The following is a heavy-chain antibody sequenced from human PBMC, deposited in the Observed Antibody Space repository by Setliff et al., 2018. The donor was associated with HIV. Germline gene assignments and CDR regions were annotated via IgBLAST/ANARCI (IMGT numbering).Heavy chain of an antibody. V-gene: IGHV4-31*03. CDR2: IYYIGNT. Sequence: SETLSLTCTVSGGSISGGGYYWSWIRQNPGKGLDWIGNIYYIGNTDYNPSLKSRVTISIDTSKNQFSLKLSSVTAADTANYYCARVPRITTLRNAFDIWGQGTMVTVSS. CDR1: GGSISGGGYY. J-gene: IGHJ3*02. CDR3: ARVPRITTLRNAFDI. D-gene: IGHD3-3*01.